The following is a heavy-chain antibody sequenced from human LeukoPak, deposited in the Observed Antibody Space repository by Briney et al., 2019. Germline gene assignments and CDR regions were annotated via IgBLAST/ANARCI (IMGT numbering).Heavy chain of an antibody. CDR1: GFTFSSYA. CDR3: AKTGGSYYAPFDY. V-gene: IGHV3-30*04. Sequence: GRSLRLSCAASGFTFSSYAMHWVRQAPGKGLEWVAVISYDGSNKYYADSVKGRFTISRDNSKNTLYLQMNSLRAEDTALYYCAKTGGSYYAPFDYWGQGTLVTVSS. J-gene: IGHJ4*02. D-gene: IGHD3-10*01. CDR2: ISYDGSNK.